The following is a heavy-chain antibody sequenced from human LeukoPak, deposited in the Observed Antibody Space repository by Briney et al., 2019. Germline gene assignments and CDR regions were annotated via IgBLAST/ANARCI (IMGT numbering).Heavy chain of an antibody. CDR1: GGTFSSYA. D-gene: IGHD5-18*01. J-gene: IGHJ4*02. CDR3: ANTWDGDVDTAMVFRY. CDR2: IIPIFGTA. Sequence: ASVKVSCKASGGTFSSYAISWVRQAPGQGLEWMGGIIPIFGTANYAQKFQGRVTITADESTSTAYMELSSLRSEDTAEYYCANTWDGDVDTAMVFRYWGQGTLVTVSS. V-gene: IGHV1-69*13.